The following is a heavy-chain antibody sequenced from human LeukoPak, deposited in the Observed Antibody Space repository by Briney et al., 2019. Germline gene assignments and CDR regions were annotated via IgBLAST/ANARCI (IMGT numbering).Heavy chain of an antibody. J-gene: IGHJ4*02. CDR1: GFTFSSYW. CDR2: IKQDGSEE. D-gene: IGHD3-22*01. V-gene: IGHV3-7*01. Sequence: GGSLRLSCAASGFTFSSYWMSWVRQAPGKGLERVANIKQDGSEEYYVDSVKGRFTISRDNAKNSLYLQMNSLRAEDTAVYYCARVRYYYDSSGYVEYFDYWGQGTLVTVSS. CDR3: ARVRYYYDSSGYVEYFDY.